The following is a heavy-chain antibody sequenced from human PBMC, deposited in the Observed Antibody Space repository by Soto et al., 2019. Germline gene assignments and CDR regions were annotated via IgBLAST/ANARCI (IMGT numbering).Heavy chain of an antibody. J-gene: IGHJ4*02. Sequence: CLRLSCASSVFTCSSYVMHWVRQAPGKGLEWVAVIWYDGSNKYYADSVKGRFTISRDNSKDTLYLQMNSLRAEDTAVYYCAREAPAKYSYGPFGYWGQGTLVTVSS. CDR2: IWYDGSNK. CDR1: VFTCSSYV. V-gene: IGHV3-33*01. CDR3: AREAPAKYSYGPFGY. D-gene: IGHD5-18*01.